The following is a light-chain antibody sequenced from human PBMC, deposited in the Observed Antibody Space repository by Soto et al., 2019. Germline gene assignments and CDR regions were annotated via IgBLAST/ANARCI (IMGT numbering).Light chain of an antibody. V-gene: IGLV2-14*01. CDR2: EVR. J-gene: IGLJ1*01. CDR1: SSDVGGHGY. CDR3: SSYSSTTLV. Sequence: QSVLTQPASVSGSPGQSITISCTGTSSDVGGHGYVSWYQQHPGKAPKLIIYEVRNRPSGVSNRFSGSKSGNTASLTISGLQAEDEADYYCSSYSSTTLVFGTGTKVTVL.